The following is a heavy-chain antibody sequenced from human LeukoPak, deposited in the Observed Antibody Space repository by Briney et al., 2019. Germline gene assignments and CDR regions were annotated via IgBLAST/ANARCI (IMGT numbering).Heavy chain of an antibody. J-gene: IGHJ3*02. Sequence: GGSLRLSCAASGFTYSSYGMHWVRQAPGKGLEWVAVIWYDGSNKYYADSVKGRFTISRDNSKNTLYLQMNSLRAEDTAVYYCARLGPTYYYDSSGYYPKDDAFDIWGQGTMVTVSS. CDR3: ARLGPTYYYDSSGYYPKDDAFDI. CDR2: IWYDGSNK. CDR1: GFTYSSYG. D-gene: IGHD3-22*01. V-gene: IGHV3-33*01.